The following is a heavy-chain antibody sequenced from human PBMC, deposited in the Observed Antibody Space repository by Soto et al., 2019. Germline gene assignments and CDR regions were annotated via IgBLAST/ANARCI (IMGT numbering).Heavy chain of an antibody. D-gene: IGHD3-22*01. V-gene: IGHV3-21*01. CDR2: ISSGSSFT. Sequence: GGSLRLSCAASGFTFSSSTMSWVRQAPGKGLEWVASISSGSSFTYYPDSVKGRFTISRDNAKNSLYLQVNSPRAEDTAVYYCARDRGDTSSYYNDYWGQGTLVTVSS. CDR3: ARDRGDTSSYYNDY. J-gene: IGHJ4*02. CDR1: GFTFSSST.